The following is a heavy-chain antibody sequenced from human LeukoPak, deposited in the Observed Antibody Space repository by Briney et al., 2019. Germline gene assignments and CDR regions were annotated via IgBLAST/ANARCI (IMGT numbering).Heavy chain of an antibody. J-gene: IGHJ4*02. Sequence: SVKVSCKASGGTFSSYAISWVRQAPGQGLEWMGRIIPILGIANYAQKFQGRVTMTRDTSTSTVHMAVSSLRPEDTAVYYCARPSPYGPFDYWGQGTLVTVSS. V-gene: IGHV1-69*04. D-gene: IGHD3-10*01. CDR1: GGTFSSYA. CDR3: ARPSPYGPFDY. CDR2: IIPILGIA.